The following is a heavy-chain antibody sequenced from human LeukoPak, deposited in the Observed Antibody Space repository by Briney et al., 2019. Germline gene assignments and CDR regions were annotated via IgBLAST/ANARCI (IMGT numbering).Heavy chain of an antibody. CDR1: GFIFSSYG. Sequence: PGGSLRLSCAASGFIFSSYGMHWVRQAPGKGLEWVAFIRYDGSKKYYADSVKGRFTISRDNSKNTLYLQMNSLRDEDTAVYYCANWGVTTNDYWGQGTLVTVSS. D-gene: IGHD4-17*01. J-gene: IGHJ4*02. V-gene: IGHV3-30*02. CDR3: ANWGVTTNDY. CDR2: IRYDGSKK.